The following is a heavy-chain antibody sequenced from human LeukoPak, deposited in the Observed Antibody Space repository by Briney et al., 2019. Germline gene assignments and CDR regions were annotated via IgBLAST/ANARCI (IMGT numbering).Heavy chain of an antibody. Sequence: GGSLRLSCAASGFTFSSYAMHWVRQAPGKGLEYVSAISSNGGSTYYANSVKGRFTISRDNSKNTLYLQMGSLRAEDMAVYYCAXVGSSXXXXAFDIWGQGTMVTVSS. V-gene: IGHV3-64*01. J-gene: IGHJ3*02. CDR1: GFTFSSYA. D-gene: IGHD6-19*01. CDR3: AXVGSSXXXXAFDI. CDR2: ISSNGGST.